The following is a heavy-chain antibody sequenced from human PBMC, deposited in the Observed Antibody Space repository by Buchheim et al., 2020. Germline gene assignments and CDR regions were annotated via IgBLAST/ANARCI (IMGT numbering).Heavy chain of an antibody. CDR2: INHSGST. V-gene: IGHV4-34*01. CDR3: ARGGSSMVRGVIWGNYYYYYGMDV. Sequence: QVQLQQWGAGLLKPSETLSLTCAVYGGSFSGYYWSWIRQPPGKGLEWIGEINHSGSTNYNPSLKSRVTISVDTSKNQFSLNLSSVTAADTAVYYCARGGSSMVRGVIWGNYYYYYGMDVWGQGTT. CDR1: GGSFSGYY. D-gene: IGHD3-10*01. J-gene: IGHJ6*02.